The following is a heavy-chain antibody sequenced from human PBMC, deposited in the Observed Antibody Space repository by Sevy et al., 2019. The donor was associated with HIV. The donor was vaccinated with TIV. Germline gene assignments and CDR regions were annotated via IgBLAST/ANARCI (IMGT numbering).Heavy chain of an antibody. J-gene: IGHJ4*02. D-gene: IGHD3-16*01. CDR2: IKQDGSEK. CDR1: GFTFSSYW. V-gene: IGHV3-7*01. CDR3: ARETLIRLGELYIFDY. Sequence: GGSLRLSCAASGFTFSSYWMSWVRRAPGKGLEWVANIKQDGSEKYYVDSVKGRFTISRDNAKNSLYLQMNSLRAEDTAVYYCARETLIRLGELYIFDYWGQGTLVTVSS.